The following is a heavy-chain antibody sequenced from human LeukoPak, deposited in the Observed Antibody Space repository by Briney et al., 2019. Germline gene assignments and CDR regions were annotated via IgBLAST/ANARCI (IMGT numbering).Heavy chain of an antibody. CDR1: GFIFNTYP. J-gene: IGHJ4*02. D-gene: IGHD2-2*01. CDR3: ARDRYCSTTSCSPTGLAY. V-gene: IGHV3-21*01. Sequence: PGGSLRLSCAASGFIFNTYPMNWVRQAPGKGLEWVSSTDSDSSYIYYSDSVKGRFTISRDNTNNSLYLQMNSLRAEDTAVYYCARDRYCSTTSCSPTGLAYWGQGTLVTVSS. CDR2: TDSDSSYI.